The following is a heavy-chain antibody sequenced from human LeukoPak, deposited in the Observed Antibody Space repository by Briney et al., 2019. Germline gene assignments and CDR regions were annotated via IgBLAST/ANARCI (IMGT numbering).Heavy chain of an antibody. CDR2: INSDGSNT. CDR1: GFTFSSYW. J-gene: IGHJ4*02. CDR3: TSELGIQPWSQYY. Sequence: GGSLRLSCAASGFTFSSYWMHWVRQVPGKGLFWVSYINSDGSNTNYADSVRGRFTISRDNAKNTLYLQMNSLRAEETGVYYCTSELGIQPWSQYYWGQGTLVTVSS. D-gene: IGHD5-18*01. V-gene: IGHV3-74*01.